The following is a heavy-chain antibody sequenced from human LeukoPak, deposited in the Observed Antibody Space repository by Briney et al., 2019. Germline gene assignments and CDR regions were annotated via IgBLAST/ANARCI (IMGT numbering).Heavy chain of an antibody. Sequence: GGSLRLSCAASGFTFSSYGMHWVRQAPGKGLEWVAVISYDGSNKYYADSVKGRFTISRGNSKNTLYLQMNSLRAEDTAVYYCAKLGYCSSTSCYRTGSYYMDVWGKGTTVTVSS. J-gene: IGHJ6*03. CDR3: AKLGYCSSTSCYRTGSYYMDV. CDR2: ISYDGSNK. D-gene: IGHD2-2*01. V-gene: IGHV3-30*18. CDR1: GFTFSSYG.